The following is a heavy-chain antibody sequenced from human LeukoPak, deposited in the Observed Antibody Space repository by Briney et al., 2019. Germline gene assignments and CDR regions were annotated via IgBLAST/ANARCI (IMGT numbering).Heavy chain of an antibody. CDR1: GYTFTSYD. Sequence: ASVKVSCKASGYTFTSYDINWLRQATGQGLEWMGWMSPNSGNTGYAQKFQGRVTMTRNTSISTAYMELSSLRSEDTAVYYCARGGELLWFGELYSNWFDPWGQGTLVTVSS. V-gene: IGHV1-8*01. J-gene: IGHJ5*02. CDR3: ARGGELLWFGELYSNWFDP. CDR2: MSPNSGNT. D-gene: IGHD3-10*01.